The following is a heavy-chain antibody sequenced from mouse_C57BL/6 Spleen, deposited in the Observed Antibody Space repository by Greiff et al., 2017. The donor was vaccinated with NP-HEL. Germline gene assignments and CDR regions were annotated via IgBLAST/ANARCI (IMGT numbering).Heavy chain of an antibody. J-gene: IGHJ2*01. CDR1: GYAFSSYW. Sequence: QVQLQQSGAELVKPGASVKISCKASGYAFSSYWMNWVKQRPGKGLEWIGQIYPGDGDTNYNGKFKGKATLTADKSSSTAYMQLSSLTSEDSAVYFCAPLITTVGHFDYWGQGTTRTVSS. CDR2: IYPGDGDT. CDR3: APLITTVGHFDY. D-gene: IGHD1-1*01. V-gene: IGHV1-80*01.